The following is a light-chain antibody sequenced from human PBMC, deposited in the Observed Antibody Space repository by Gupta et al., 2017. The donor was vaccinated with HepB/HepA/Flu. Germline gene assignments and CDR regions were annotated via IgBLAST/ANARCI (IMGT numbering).Light chain of an antibody. CDR2: LGS. J-gene: IGKJ2*03. Sequence: EIVMTQSPLSLLVTTGEPASISCRSSQSLLHSNGYNYLDWYLQKPGQSPQLLIYLGSNRASGVPDRFSGSGSGTDFTLKIIKVEAEDVGVYYCMQALQTPPSFGQGTKLEIK. V-gene: IGKV2-28*01. CDR3: MQALQTPPS. CDR1: QSLLHSNGYNY.